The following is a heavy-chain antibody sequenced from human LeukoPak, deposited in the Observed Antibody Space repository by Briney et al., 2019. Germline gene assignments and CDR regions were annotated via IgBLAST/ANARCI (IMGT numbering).Heavy chain of an antibody. CDR1: GFTFSNAW. CDR2: IKRKTDGGTT. CDR3: TTDSVTARRDDAFDI. V-gene: IGHV3-15*01. J-gene: IGHJ3*02. D-gene: IGHD2-21*02. Sequence: GGSLRLSCAASGFTFSNAWMSWVRQAPGKGLEWVGRIKRKTDGGTTDYAAPVKGRFTISRDDSKNMLYLQMNSLKNEDTAVYYCTTDSVTARRDDAFDIWVHGTVVTVSS.